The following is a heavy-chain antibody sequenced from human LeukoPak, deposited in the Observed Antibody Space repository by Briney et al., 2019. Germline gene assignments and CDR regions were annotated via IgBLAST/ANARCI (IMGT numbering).Heavy chain of an antibody. D-gene: IGHD3-3*01. CDR3: ARDLGIWSGYPQYNWFDP. V-gene: IGHV3-7*03. CDR1: GFIFSSYR. Sequence: PGGSLRLSCATSGFIFSSYRMNWVRQAPGKGLEWVAKINRDGSDKYYVDSVKGRFTISRDNAKNSLYLQMNSLRADDTAVYYCARDLGIWSGYPQYNWFDPWGQGTLVTVSS. J-gene: IGHJ5*02. CDR2: INRDGSDK.